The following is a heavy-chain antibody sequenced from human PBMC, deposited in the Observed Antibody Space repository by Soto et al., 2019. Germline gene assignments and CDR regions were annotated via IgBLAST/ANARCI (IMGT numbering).Heavy chain of an antibody. J-gene: IGHJ4*02. V-gene: IGHV3-66*01. CDR2: IYIGGST. CDR3: ASGRYCSGGICYHMRAY. Sequence: EVQLVESGGGLVQPGGSLRLSCAASGFTVSSNYMSWVRQAPGKGLEWVSVIYIGGSTYNADSVKGRFTISRDNSQNTLYLQMNSLRAEDTAVYDCASGRYCSGGICYHMRAYWGQGTLVTVSS. D-gene: IGHD2-15*01. CDR1: GFTVSSNY.